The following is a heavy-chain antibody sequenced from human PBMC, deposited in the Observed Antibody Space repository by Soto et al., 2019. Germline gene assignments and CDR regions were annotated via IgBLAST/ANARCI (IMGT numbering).Heavy chain of an antibody. Sequence: GGSLRLSCAASGFTFSGSAMHWVRQASGKGLEWVGRIRSKANSYATAYAESVKGRFTISRDDSKNTADLQMNSLKTEAMTVYYCKICSTVTKTNYYYYYGMDVLGQGSTVTVFS. D-gene: IGHD4-17*01. CDR2: IRSKANSYAT. CDR1: GFTFSGSA. CDR3: KICSTVTKTNYYYYYGMDV. J-gene: IGHJ6*02. V-gene: IGHV3-73*01.